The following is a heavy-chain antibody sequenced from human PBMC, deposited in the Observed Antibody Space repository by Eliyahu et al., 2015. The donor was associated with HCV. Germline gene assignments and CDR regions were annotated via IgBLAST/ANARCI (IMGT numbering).Heavy chain of an antibody. D-gene: IGHD3-9*01. V-gene: IGHV1-69-2*01. CDR2: VDPEDGEP. Sequence: EVQLVQSGAEVKKPGATVKISCKVSGYTFIDSYMHWVQQAPGKGLEXMGLVDPEDGEPIYAEKFEGRVTITADRSTDTAYMELSSLRSEDTAVYYCATGRSFYDIPSKTEGGMDVWGPGTTVTVSS. J-gene: IGHJ6*02. CDR3: ATGRSFYDIPSKTEGGMDV. CDR1: GYTFIDSY.